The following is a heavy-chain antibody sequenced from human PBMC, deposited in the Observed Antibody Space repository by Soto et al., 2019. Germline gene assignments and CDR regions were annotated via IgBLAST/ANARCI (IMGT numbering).Heavy chain of an antibody. D-gene: IGHD3-22*01. V-gene: IGHV3-23*01. CDR1: GFPFNGYA. Sequence: GGSLRLSCAASGFPFNGYAKSWVRQAPGKGLEWVSGISGGGTNTYYADSVKGRFTISRDNSKDTLYLQMNSLRAEDTAVYFCAKENSKAFDVWGQGKMVTVSS. CDR3: AKENSKAFDV. CDR2: ISGGGTNT. J-gene: IGHJ3*01.